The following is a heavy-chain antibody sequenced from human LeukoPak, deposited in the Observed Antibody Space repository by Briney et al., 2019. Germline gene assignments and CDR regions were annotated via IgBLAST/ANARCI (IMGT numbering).Heavy chain of an antibody. V-gene: IGHV4-39*07. CDR3: ARDWAAAGLDY. D-gene: IGHD6-13*01. CDR2: IYYSGST. J-gene: IGHJ4*02. Sequence: SETLSLTCTVSGGSISSSSYYWGWIRQPPGKGLEWIGSIYYSGSTYYNPSLKSRVTISVDTSKNQFSLKLSSVTAADTAVYYCARDWAAAGLDYWGQGTLVTVSS. CDR1: GGSISSSSYY.